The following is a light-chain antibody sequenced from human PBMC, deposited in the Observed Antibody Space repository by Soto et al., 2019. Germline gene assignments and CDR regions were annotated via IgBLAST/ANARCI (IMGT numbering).Light chain of an antibody. V-gene: IGKV3-20*01. CDR3: LQYGSFPQT. Sequence: IVLTQSPGTLSFSPGESVTLSCRSRQSVASSYLAWYQQKSGQAPRLLIFDASRRPTGIRARFSGSGSGTDFTLIISRQEPEDFAVYYCLQYGSFPQTCGQGTKLEIK. J-gene: IGKJ2*01. CDR2: DAS. CDR1: QSVASSY.